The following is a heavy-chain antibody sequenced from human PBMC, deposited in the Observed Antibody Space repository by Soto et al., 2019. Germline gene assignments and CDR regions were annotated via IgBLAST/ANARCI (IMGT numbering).Heavy chain of an antibody. CDR2: IDPSDSYT. J-gene: IGHJ6*02. Sequence: GESLKISCKGPGYSFTSYWISWVRQMPGKGLEWMGRIDPSDSYTNYSPSFQGHVTISADKSISTAYLQWSSLKASDTAMYYCARPGYCSGGSCYHYYGMDVWGQGTTVTVSS. V-gene: IGHV5-10-1*01. D-gene: IGHD2-15*01. CDR3: ARPGYCSGGSCYHYYGMDV. CDR1: GYSFTSYW.